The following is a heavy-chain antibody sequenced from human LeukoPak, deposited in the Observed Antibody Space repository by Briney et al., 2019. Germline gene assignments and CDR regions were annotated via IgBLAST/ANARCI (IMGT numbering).Heavy chain of an antibody. CDR3: ARGIARPDYGDYYFDY. Sequence: VASVKVSCKASGYTFTSYAMHWVRQAPGQRLEWMEWINAGNGNTKYSQEFQGRVTITRDTSASTAYMELSSLRSEDMAVYYCARGIARPDYGDYYFDYWGQGTLVTVSS. V-gene: IGHV1-3*03. J-gene: IGHJ4*02. CDR2: INAGNGNT. D-gene: IGHD4-17*01. CDR1: GYTFTSYA.